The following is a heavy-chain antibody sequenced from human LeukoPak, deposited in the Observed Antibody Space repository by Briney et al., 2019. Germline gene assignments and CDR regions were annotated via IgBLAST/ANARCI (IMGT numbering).Heavy chain of an antibody. J-gene: IGHJ4*02. CDR1: GFTIISYA. Sequence: GGSLRLSCEASGFTIISYAMSWARQAPGKGLEWVSAVSGTADNTYYAESVRGRFTISRDNSKNTLYLQMNSLRAEDAAVYFCAKATYYYDSYGYNGVFDYWGQGTLVTLSS. CDR2: VSGTADNT. D-gene: IGHD3-22*01. CDR3: AKATYYYDSYGYNGVFDY. V-gene: IGHV3-23*01.